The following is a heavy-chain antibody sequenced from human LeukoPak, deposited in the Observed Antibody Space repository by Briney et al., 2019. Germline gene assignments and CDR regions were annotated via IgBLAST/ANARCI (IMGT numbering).Heavy chain of an antibody. D-gene: IGHD3-10*01. CDR2: IYYSGST. CDR3: ARTSITMVRGVIIHNWFDP. V-gene: IGHV4-31*03. CDR1: GGSIRSSYYY. Sequence: PSETLSLTCTVSGGSIRSSYYYWGWIRQPPGKGLEWIGYIYYSGSTYYNPSLKSRVTISVDTSKNQFSLKLSSVTAADTAVYYCARTSITMVRGVIIHNWFDPWGQGTLVTVSS. J-gene: IGHJ5*02.